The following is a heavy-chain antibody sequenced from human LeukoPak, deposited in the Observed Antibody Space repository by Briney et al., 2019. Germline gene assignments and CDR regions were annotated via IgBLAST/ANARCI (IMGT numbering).Heavy chain of an antibody. V-gene: IGHV4-39*01. CDR2: IYYSGST. D-gene: IGHD3-10*01. CDR1: GGSISSSSYY. Sequence: TLSLTCTVSGGSISSSSYYWGWIRQPPGKGLEWIGSIYYSGSTYYNPSLKSRVTISVDTSKNQFSLKLSSVTAADTAVYYCARGRLGSGSYWKWFDPWGQGTLVTVSS. J-gene: IGHJ5*02. CDR3: ARGRLGSGSYWKWFDP.